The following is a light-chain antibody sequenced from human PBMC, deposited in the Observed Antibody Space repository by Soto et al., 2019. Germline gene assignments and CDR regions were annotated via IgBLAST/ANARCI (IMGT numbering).Light chain of an antibody. CDR2: DAS. Sequence: EIVMTQSPATLSVSPGARATLSCRASQSVSSKLAWYQQKPGQAPRLLIYDASTRATGIPARFSGSGSGTEFTLTISSLQSEDFAVDYCQQYSDWPSTFGQGTKLEI. V-gene: IGKV3-15*01. J-gene: IGKJ2*02. CDR1: QSVSSK. CDR3: QQYSDWPST.